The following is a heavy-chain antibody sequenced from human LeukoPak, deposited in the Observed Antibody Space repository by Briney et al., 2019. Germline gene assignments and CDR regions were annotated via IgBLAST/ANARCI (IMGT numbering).Heavy chain of an antibody. D-gene: IGHD6-6*01. CDR3: ARDVSSSSFFYWFDP. CDR1: GYTFTGYY. CDR2: INPNSGGT. V-gene: IGHV1-2*02. Sequence: ASVKVSCKASGYTFTGYYMHWVRPAPGQGLEWMGWINPNSGGTNYAQKFQGRVTMTRDTSISTAYMELSRLRSDDTAVYYCARDVSSSSFFYWFDPWGQGTLVTVSS. J-gene: IGHJ5*02.